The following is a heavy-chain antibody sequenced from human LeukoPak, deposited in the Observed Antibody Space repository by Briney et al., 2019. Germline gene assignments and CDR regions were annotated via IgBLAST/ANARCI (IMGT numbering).Heavy chain of an antibody. CDR1: GFTFSDYY. Sequence: GGSLRLSCAASGFTFSDYYMTWLRQAPGKGLEWVSYISNSGSTIYYADSVKGRFTISRDNAQNSLYLQMNSLRAEDTALYYCARDHGSGWYGIFASWGQGTLVTVSS. D-gene: IGHD6-19*01. CDR3: ARDHGSGWYGIFAS. CDR2: ISNSGSTI. V-gene: IGHV3-11*01. J-gene: IGHJ4*02.